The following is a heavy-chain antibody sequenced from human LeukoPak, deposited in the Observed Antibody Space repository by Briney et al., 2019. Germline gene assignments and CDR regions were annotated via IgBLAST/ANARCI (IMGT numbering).Heavy chain of an antibody. J-gene: IGHJ6*03. Sequence: ASMKVSCKASGYSFTSYGISWVRQAPGQGLEWMGWISGYNGNTKYAQNLQGRVTMTTDTSTSTAYMELRSPRADDTAVYYCARDRNWSDYYMDVWGKGTTVTISS. CDR1: GYSFTSYG. CDR2: ISGYNGNT. CDR3: ARDRNWSDYYMDV. D-gene: IGHD1-1*01. V-gene: IGHV1-18*04.